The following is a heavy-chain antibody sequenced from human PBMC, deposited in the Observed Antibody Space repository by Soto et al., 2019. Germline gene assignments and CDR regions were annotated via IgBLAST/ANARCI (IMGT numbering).Heavy chain of an antibody. Sequence: SETLSLTCAVSGGSISSGGYSWSWIRQPPGKGLEWIGYIYHSGSTYYNPSLKSRVTISVDRSKNQFSLKLSSVTAADTAVYYCARMGGYYYGSGSYPSGFGFDYWGQGTLVTVSS. J-gene: IGHJ4*02. V-gene: IGHV4-30-2*01. CDR3: ARMGGYYYGSGSYPSGFGFDY. CDR1: GGSISSGGYS. CDR2: IYHSGST. D-gene: IGHD3-10*01.